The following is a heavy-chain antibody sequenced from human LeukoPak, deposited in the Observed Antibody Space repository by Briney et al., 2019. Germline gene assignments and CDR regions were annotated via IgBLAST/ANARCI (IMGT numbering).Heavy chain of an antibody. V-gene: IGHV3-30*02. Sequence: PGGSLRLSCAASGFTFSSYGMHWVRQAPGKGLEWVAFIRYDGSNEYYADSVKGRFTISRDNSKNTLYLQMNSLRAEDTAVYYCAKTLIRGVVPAADYYMDVWGKGTTVTISS. CDR1: GFTFSSYG. CDR3: AKTLIRGVVPAADYYMDV. D-gene: IGHD2-2*01. CDR2: IRYDGSNE. J-gene: IGHJ6*03.